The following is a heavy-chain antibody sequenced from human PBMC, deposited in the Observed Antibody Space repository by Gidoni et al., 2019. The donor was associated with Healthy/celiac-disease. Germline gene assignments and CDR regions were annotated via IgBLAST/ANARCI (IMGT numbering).Heavy chain of an antibody. V-gene: IGHV4-31*03. Sequence: QVQLQESGPGLVKPSRTLSLTCTVSGGSISSGGYYWSWIRQHPGKGLEWIGYIYYSGSTYYKPSLKSRVTISVDTSKNQFSLKLSSVTAADTAVYYCARYAPVGWFGENLEAFDIWGQGTMVTVSS. J-gene: IGHJ3*02. CDR1: GGSISSGGYY. CDR3: ARYAPVGWFGENLEAFDI. CDR2: IYYSGST. D-gene: IGHD3-10*01.